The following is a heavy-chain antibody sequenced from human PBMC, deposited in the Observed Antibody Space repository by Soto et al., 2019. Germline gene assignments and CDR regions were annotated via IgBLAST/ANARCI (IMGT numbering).Heavy chain of an antibody. CDR2: ISSSSSTI. J-gene: IGHJ6*02. CDR1: GFTFSSYS. Sequence: GGSLRLSCAASGFTFSSYSMNWVRQAPGKGLEWVSYISSSSSTIYYADSVKGRFTISRDNAKNSLYLQMNSLRDEDTAVYYCARNNPRGWARNYYYYGMDVWGQGTTVTSP. V-gene: IGHV3-48*02. D-gene: IGHD1-20*01. CDR3: ARNNPRGWARNYYYYGMDV.